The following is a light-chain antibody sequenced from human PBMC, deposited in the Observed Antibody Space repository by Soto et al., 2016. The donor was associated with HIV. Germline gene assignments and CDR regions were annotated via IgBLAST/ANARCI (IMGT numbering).Light chain of an antibody. V-gene: IGKV1-39*01. J-gene: IGKJ2*01. CDR2: AAS. CDR1: QSISTY. Sequence: DIQMTQPPSSLSASVGDRVTITCRASQSISTYLNWYQQKPGKAPKYLIYAASSLQSGVPSRFSGSGSGTDFTLTISSLQPEDSSTYYCQQSYSTPHTFGQGTKVEIK. CDR3: QQSYSTPHT.